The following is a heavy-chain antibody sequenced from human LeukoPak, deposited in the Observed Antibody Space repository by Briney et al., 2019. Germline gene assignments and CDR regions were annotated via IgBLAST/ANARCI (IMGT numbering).Heavy chain of an antibody. CDR1: GYSFTSNV. V-gene: IGHV1-18*01. D-gene: IGHD3-10*01. Sequence: ASVKVSCKASGYSFTSNVISWVRQAPGQGLEWMGWISAYNGNTNYAQKLQGRVTMTTDTSTSTAYMELRSLRSDDTAVYYCARAGWFGELLYAIDYWGQGTLVTVSS. CDR3: ARAGWFGELLYAIDY. J-gene: IGHJ4*02. CDR2: ISAYNGNT.